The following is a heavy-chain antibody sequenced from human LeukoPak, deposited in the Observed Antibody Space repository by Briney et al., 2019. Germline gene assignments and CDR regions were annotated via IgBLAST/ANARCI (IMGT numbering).Heavy chain of an antibody. Sequence: SETLSLTCTVSGGSISSSSYYWGWIRQPPGKGLEWIGSIYYSGSTYYNPSLKSRVTISVDTSKNQFSLKLSSVTAADTAVYYCLARTYDSSGPFDYWGQGTLVTVSS. J-gene: IGHJ4*02. D-gene: IGHD3-22*01. CDR2: IYYSGST. CDR1: GGSISSSSYY. CDR3: LARTYDSSGPFDY. V-gene: IGHV4-39*01.